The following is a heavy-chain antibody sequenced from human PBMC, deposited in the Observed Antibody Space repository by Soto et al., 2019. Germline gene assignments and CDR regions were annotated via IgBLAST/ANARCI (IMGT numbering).Heavy chain of an antibody. D-gene: IGHD3-10*01. CDR1: GFTFSSYG. CDR2: IWYDGSNK. CDR3: ARATYYYGSGTPPEDY. J-gene: IGHJ4*02. V-gene: IGHV3-33*01. Sequence: QVPLVESGGGVVQPGRSLRLSCAASGFTFSSYGMHWVRQAPGKGLEWVAVIWYDGSNKYYADSVKGRFTISRDNSKNTLYLQMNSLRAEDTAVYYCARATYYYGSGTPPEDYWGQGTLVTVSS.